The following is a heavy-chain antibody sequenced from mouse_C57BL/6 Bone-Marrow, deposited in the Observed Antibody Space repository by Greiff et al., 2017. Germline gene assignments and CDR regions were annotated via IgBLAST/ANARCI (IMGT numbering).Heavy chain of an antibody. CDR3: AIIYYGNYGAY. J-gene: IGHJ3*01. CDR1: GYTFTSYG. CDR2: IYPRSGTT. V-gene: IGHV1-81*01. D-gene: IGHD2-1*01. Sequence: VKLVESGAELARPGASVKLSCKASGYTFTSYGISWVKQRTGQGLEWIGEIYPRSGTTYYNEKFKGKATLTADKSSSTAYMELRSLTSEDSAVYFCAIIYYGNYGAYWGQGTLVTVSA.